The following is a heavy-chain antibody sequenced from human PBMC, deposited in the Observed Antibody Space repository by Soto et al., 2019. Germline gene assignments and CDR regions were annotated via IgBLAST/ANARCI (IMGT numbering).Heavy chain of an antibody. CDR2: IYWDDAK. CDR3: AHIVVAGLGYYFDY. J-gene: IGHJ4*02. V-gene: IGHV2-5*02. D-gene: IGHD6-19*01. CDR1: GFSLSSTRMA. Sequence: QITLKESGPPLVKPTQTLTLTCTFSGFSLSSTRMAVGWIRQPPGKALEWLALIYWDDAKRYSPFLKSRLTITKYTSKNHVVLTMSNMDPVDTARYYCAHIVVAGLGYYFDYWGQGTLVTVSS.